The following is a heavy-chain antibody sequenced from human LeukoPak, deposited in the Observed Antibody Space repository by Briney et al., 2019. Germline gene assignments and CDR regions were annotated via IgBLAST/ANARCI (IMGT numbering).Heavy chain of an antibody. Sequence: GGSLRLSCAASGFAFSSYSMNWVRQAPGKGLEWVSSISSSSSYIYYADSVKGRFTISRDNAKNSLYLQMNSLRAEDTAVYYCARSRRSSEILAFDIWGQGTMVTVSS. D-gene: IGHD6-13*01. V-gene: IGHV3-21*01. CDR3: ARSRRSSEILAFDI. CDR1: GFAFSSYS. J-gene: IGHJ3*02. CDR2: ISSSSSYI.